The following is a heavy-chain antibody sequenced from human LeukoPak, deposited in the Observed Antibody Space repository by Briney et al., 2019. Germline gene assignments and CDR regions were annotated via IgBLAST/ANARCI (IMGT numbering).Heavy chain of an antibody. Sequence: HPGGSLRLSCAASGFTFSDYYMSWIRQAPGKGLEWVANIKYDGDEEYYVDSVKGRFTISRDNAKSSLYLQLNSLRVEDTAVYYCKSGGAAPGSFDNWGQGTLVTVSP. D-gene: IGHD6-13*01. CDR1: GFTFSDYY. V-gene: IGHV3-7*01. CDR2: IKYDGDEE. J-gene: IGHJ4*02. CDR3: KSGGAAPGSFDN.